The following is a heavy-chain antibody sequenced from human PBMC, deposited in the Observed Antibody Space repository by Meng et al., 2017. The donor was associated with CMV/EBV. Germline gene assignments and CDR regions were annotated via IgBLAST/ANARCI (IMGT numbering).Heavy chain of an antibody. CDR3: AKDDSQLLYRDPYYYYGMDV. CDR1: GFTFSSYG. D-gene: IGHD2-2*02. CDR2: IRYDGSNK. J-gene: IGHJ6*02. Sequence: GGSLRLSCAASGFTFSSYGMHWVRQAPGKGLEWVAFIRYDGSNKYYADSVKGRFTISRGNSKNTLYLQMNSLRAEDTAVYYCAKDDSQLLYRDPYYYYGMDVWGQGTTVTVSS. V-gene: IGHV3-30*02.